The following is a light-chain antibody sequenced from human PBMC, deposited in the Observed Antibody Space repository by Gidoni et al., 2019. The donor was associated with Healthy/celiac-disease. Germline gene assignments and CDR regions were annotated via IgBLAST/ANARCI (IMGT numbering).Light chain of an antibody. CDR3: QQYNNWTT. Sequence: EIVMTQSPATLSVSPGERATLSCRASPSVSSTLAWYQQTPGHAPRLLIYGASTRATGIPARFSGSGSGTEFTLTISSLQSEDFAVYYCQQYNNWTTFGQXTKVEIK. V-gene: IGKV3-15*01. CDR2: GAS. CDR1: PSVSST. J-gene: IGKJ1*01.